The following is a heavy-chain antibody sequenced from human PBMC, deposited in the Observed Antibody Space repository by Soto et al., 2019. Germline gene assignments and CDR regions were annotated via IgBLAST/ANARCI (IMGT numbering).Heavy chain of an antibody. CDR1: GFTFTRYS. Sequence: GGSRGLSGRASGFTFTRYSMNWVRQAPGKGLEWVSSISSPTNYIYYGDSMKGRFTISRDNAKNSLYLEMNSLRAEDTAVYYCARESEDLTSNFDYWGQGTLVTVSS. V-gene: IGHV3-21*06. J-gene: IGHJ4*02. CDR3: ARESEDLTSNFDY. CDR2: ISSPTNYI.